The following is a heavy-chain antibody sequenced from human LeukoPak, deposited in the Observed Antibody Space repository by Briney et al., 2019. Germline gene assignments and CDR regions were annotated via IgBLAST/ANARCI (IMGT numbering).Heavy chain of an antibody. J-gene: IGHJ4*02. CDR2: INHSGST. V-gene: IGHV4-34*01. CDR1: GGSFSDYY. D-gene: IGHD2-15*01. Sequence: SETLSLTCAVYGGSFSDYYWSWIRQPPGKGLQWIGEINHSGSTNYNPSLKSRVTISVDTSKNQFSLKLTSVTAADTAVYYCARDASYGYCGGSCPPFDYWGQGTLVTVSS. CDR3: ARDASYGYCGGSCPPFDY.